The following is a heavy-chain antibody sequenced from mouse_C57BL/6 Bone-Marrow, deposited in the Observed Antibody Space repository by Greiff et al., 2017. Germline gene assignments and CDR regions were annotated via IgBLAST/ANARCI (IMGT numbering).Heavy chain of an antibody. Sequence: QVQLKQPGAELVKPGASVKLSCKASGYTFTSYWMYWLKQRPGRGLEWMGRIVPNSGGTKYNEKFKSKATLTVDKPSSKADMQHSRLTSEDSAVYYCAIPDYWGQGTTLTVSS. J-gene: IGHJ2*01. CDR1: GYTFTSYW. CDR3: AIPDY. V-gene: IGHV1-72*01. CDR2: IVPNSGGT. D-gene: IGHD5-1-1*01.